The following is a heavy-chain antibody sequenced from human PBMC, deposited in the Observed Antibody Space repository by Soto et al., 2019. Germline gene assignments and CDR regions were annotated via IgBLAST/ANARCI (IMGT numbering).Heavy chain of an antibody. J-gene: IGHJ4*02. CDR1: GFTFSTYV. CDR2: VSGSGEST. CDR3: ARRAVPSTANPSDFDF. D-gene: IGHD1-26*01. Sequence: EVQLLESGGGLVQPGGSLRLSCAASGFTFSTYVVSWVRQAPGKGLEWVSAVSGSGESTYYTDSVKGRITVSRDSSKAILQLQTNSLRAEETALDYCARRAVPSTANPSDFDFWGPGTLVSVSS. V-gene: IGHV3-23*01.